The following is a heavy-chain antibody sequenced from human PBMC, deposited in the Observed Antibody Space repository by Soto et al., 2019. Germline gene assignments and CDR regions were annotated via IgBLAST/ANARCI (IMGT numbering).Heavy chain of an antibody. J-gene: IGHJ4*01. CDR3: ARDPPPSDDSGYGI. CDR2: ISGSSGST. Sequence: PGGSLRLSCAASGFTFSSYAMSWVRQAPGKGLEWVSAISGSSGSTYYADSVKGRFTISRDNSKNSLYLQMNSLRAEDTAVYYCARDPPPSDDSGYGIWGQGTLVTVSS. D-gene: IGHD5-12*01. V-gene: IGHV3-23*01. CDR1: GFTFSSYA.